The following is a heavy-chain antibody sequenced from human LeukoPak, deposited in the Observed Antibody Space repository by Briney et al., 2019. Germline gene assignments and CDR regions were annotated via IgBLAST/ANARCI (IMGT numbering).Heavy chain of an antibody. Sequence: GASVKASCTASGGTFSSYAISWVRQAPGQGLEWMGRIIPILGIANYAQKFQGRVTITADKSTSTAYMELSSLRSEDTAVYYCARGGRDGYNYLSGDSGWATYWGQGTLVTVSS. J-gene: IGHJ4*02. CDR1: GGTFSSYA. CDR2: IIPILGIA. D-gene: IGHD5-12*01. V-gene: IGHV1-69*04. CDR3: ARGGRDGYNYLSGDSGWATY.